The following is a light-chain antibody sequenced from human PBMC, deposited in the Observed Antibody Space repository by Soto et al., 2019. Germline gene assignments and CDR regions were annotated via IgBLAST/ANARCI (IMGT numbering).Light chain of an antibody. CDR1: RSVNTN. CDR2: GAS. Sequence: EIVMTQSPGTLSVSPGERAILSCRASRSVNTNVAWYQQKPGQAPRLVMFGASARATGIPARFSGSGSGTDFTLTISSLQSEDIAVYYCQQYLNWPALSFGGGTKVDIK. J-gene: IGKJ4*01. V-gene: IGKV3-15*01. CDR3: QQYLNWPALS.